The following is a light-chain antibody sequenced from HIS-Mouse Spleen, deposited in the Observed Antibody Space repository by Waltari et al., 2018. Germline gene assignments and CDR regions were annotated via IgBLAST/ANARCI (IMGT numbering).Light chain of an antibody. V-gene: IGLV3-21*02. J-gene: IGLJ3*02. Sequence: SYVLTQPPSVSVAPGQTARITCGGNNIGRKSGHWYQQKPGQAPLLVVYDDSDRPSGIPERFSGSNSGNTATLTISRVEAGDEADYYCQVWDSSSDHWVFGGGTKLTVL. CDR2: DDS. CDR3: QVWDSSSDHWV. CDR1: NIGRKS.